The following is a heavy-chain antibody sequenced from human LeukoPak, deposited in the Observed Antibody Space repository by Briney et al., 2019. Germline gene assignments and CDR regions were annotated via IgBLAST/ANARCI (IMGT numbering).Heavy chain of an antibody. Sequence: SETLSLTCAVSGGSISSTNYYWAWIRQPPGKGLEWIGSIYYTGNTYYDSSLKSRVTMSVDASKNQFSLNLNSVTAADTAVYYCARGGGIVTMVRGVRNWGQGTLVTVSS. D-gene: IGHD3-10*01. CDR3: ARGGGIVTMVRGVRN. CDR2: IYYTGNT. J-gene: IGHJ4*02. CDR1: GGSISSTNYY. V-gene: IGHV4-39*07.